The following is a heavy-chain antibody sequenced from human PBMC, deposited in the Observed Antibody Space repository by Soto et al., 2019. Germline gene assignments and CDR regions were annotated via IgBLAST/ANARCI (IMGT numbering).Heavy chain of an antibody. CDR3: EREPPKVLRYFDDHGWFDH. CDR1: GGTFSSYA. J-gene: IGHJ5*02. Sequence: QVQLVQSGAEVKKPGSSVKVSCKASGGTFSSYAISWVRQAPGQGLEWMGGIIPIFGTANYAQKFQGRVTITADESTSTAYMSLSSLRSEDTAVYYCEREPPKVLRYFDDHGWFDHWGQGTLVTVSS. D-gene: IGHD3-9*01. CDR2: IIPIFGTA. V-gene: IGHV1-69*01.